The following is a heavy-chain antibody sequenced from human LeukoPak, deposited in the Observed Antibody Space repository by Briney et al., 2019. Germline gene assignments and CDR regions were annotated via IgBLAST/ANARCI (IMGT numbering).Heavy chain of an antibody. D-gene: IGHD2-15*01. Sequence: SVKVPCKASGFTFTSSTVQWVRQARGQRLEWIGWIVVGTGNTNYAQKFQERVTITSDMSTSTVYMELSSLTSEDTAVYYCAADSVVVEVAAARYGMDVWGQGTTVTVSS. CDR2: IVVGTGNT. J-gene: IGHJ6*02. CDR3: AADSVVVEVAAARYGMDV. V-gene: IGHV1-58*01. CDR1: GFTFTSST.